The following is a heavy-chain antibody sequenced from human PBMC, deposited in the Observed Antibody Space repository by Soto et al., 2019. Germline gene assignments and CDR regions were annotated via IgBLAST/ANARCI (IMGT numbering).Heavy chain of an antibody. CDR3: ARASMYIWNAH. V-gene: IGHV1-8*02. CDR1: GYTFTTYD. CDR2: VNPSSGNT. Sequence: QVQLVQSGAEVKRPGASVKVSCEASGYTFTTYDINWVRQASGQGLEWMGCVNPSSGNTVYAQKFHGRGTMTRDTSISTAYMELSSLKSDDTAIYYCARASMYIWNAHWGQGTLVTVSS. J-gene: IGHJ4*02. D-gene: IGHD1-20*01.